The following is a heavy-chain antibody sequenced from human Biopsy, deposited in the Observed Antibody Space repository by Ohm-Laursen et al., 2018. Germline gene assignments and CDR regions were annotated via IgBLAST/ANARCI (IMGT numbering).Heavy chain of an antibody. CDR2: IYYTGIT. Sequence: SDTLSLTCTVSGGSISSYYWSWIRQPPGKGLEWIGYIYYTGITNYNPSLKSRVTISVDTSMNHLSLRLTFVTAADTAVYYCARHAPSYSGSYWRYFDLWGRGTLVTVSS. CDR1: GGSISSYY. V-gene: IGHV4-59*08. J-gene: IGHJ2*01. CDR3: ARHAPSYSGSYWRYFDL. D-gene: IGHD1-26*01.